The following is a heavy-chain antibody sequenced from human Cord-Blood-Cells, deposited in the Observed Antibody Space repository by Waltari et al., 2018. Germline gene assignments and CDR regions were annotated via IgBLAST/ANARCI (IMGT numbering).Heavy chain of an antibody. CDR1: GFTFSGSA. J-gene: IGHJ3*02. D-gene: IGHD3-9*01. CDR3: TRSYDILTGYYAFDI. V-gene: IGHV3-73*01. CDR2: IRSKANSYAT. Sequence: KLSCAASGFTFSGSAMHWVRQASGKGLEWVGRIRSKANSYATAYAASVKGRFTISRDDSKNTAYLQMNSLKTEDTAVYYCTRSYDILTGYYAFDIWGQGTMVTVSS.